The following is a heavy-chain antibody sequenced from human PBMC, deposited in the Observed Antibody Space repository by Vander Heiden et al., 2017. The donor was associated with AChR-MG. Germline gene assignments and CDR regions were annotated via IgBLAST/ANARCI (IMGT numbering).Heavy chain of an antibody. J-gene: IGHJ4*02. Sequence: QVQLVESGGGVVQPGRSLRLSCAASGFTFSSYAMHWVRQAPGKGLEWVAVISYDGSNKYYADSVKGRFTISRDNSKNTLYLQMNSLRAEDTAVYHCLGYCSGGSCRKLAKIDYWGQGTLVTVSS. V-gene: IGHV3-30-3*01. CDR2: ISYDGSNK. CDR1: GFTFSSYA. D-gene: IGHD2-15*01. CDR3: LGYCSGGSCRKLAKIDY.